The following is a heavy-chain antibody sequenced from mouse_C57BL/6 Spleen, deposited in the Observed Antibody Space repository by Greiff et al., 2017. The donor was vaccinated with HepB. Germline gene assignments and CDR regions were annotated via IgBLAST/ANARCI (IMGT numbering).Heavy chain of an antibody. CDR1: GYTFTSYW. Sequence: VQLQQSGTVLARPGASVKMSCKTSGYTFTSYWMHWVKQRPGQGLEWIGAIYPGNSDTSYNQKFKGKAKLNAVTSASTAYMELSSLTNEDSAVYYCTRSDYGSAWFAYWGQGTLVTVSA. V-gene: IGHV1-5*01. CDR3: TRSDYGSAWFAY. J-gene: IGHJ3*01. D-gene: IGHD1-1*01. CDR2: IYPGNSDT.